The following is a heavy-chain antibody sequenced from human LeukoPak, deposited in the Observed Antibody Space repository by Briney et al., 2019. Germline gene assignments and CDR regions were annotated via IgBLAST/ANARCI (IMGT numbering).Heavy chain of an antibody. CDR3: ARVHLSYCSSTSCYFLWFDP. CDR1: GYTFTGYY. D-gene: IGHD2-2*01. Sequence: ASVKVSCKASGYTFTGYYMHWVRLAPGQGLEWVGWINPSSGGTNYAQKFQGRVTMTRDTSISTAYMELSRLRSDDTAVYYCARVHLSYCSSTSCYFLWFDPWGQGTLVTVSS. J-gene: IGHJ5*02. V-gene: IGHV1-2*02. CDR2: INPSSGGT.